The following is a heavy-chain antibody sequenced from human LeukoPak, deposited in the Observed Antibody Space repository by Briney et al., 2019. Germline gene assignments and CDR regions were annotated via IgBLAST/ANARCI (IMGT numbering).Heavy chain of an antibody. V-gene: IGHV3-74*01. CDR3: ARGSSGYNTT. Sequence: QPGGSLRLSCAASGFTLSSYWMHWVRQAPGKGLVWVSRINSDGSTTNYADSVQGRFSISRDNAKNTLYLQMNSLRAEDTAVYYYARGSSGYNTTWGQGTLVTVSS. CDR1: GFTLSSYW. CDR2: INSDGSTT. D-gene: IGHD1-14*01. J-gene: IGHJ5*02.